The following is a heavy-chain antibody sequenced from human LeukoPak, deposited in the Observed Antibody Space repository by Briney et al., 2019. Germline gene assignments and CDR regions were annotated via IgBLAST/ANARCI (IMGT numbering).Heavy chain of an antibody. CDR3: ARDRSQYDWNYGDFDY. J-gene: IGHJ4*02. CDR1: GDSISTYY. Sequence: SETLSLTCIVSGDSISTYYWSWIRQPAGKGLEWIGRIYSSGSTNYNPSLESRVTMSIATSKNQFSLKVRSVTAADTAVYYCARDRSQYDWNYGDFDYWGRGTLVTVSS. CDR2: IYSSGST. V-gene: IGHV4-4*07. D-gene: IGHD1-7*01.